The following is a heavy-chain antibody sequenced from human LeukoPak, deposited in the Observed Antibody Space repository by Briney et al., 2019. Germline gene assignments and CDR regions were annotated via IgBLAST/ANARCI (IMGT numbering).Heavy chain of an antibody. J-gene: IGHJ4*02. V-gene: IGHV3-23*01. D-gene: IGHD3-22*01. CDR2: ISGSGGGT. Sequence: GGSLRLSCAVSGISLSNYGMSWVRQAPGKGLEWVAGISGSGGGTNYADSVKGRFTISRDNPKNTLYLQMNRLRAEDTAVYFCAKRGVVIRVILVGFHKETYYFDSWGQGALVTVSS. CDR3: AKRGVVIRVILVGFHKETYYFDS. CDR1: GISLSNYG.